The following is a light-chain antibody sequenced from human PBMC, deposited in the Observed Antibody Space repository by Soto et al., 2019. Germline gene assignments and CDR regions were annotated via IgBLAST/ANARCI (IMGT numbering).Light chain of an antibody. J-gene: IGLJ1*01. V-gene: IGLV2-14*01. CDR1: SSDVGGYNY. CDR2: EVN. Sequence: QSALTQPASVSGSPGQSITISCTSSDVGGYNYVSWYQQHPGKAPKLMIYEVNNRPSGVSHRFSGSKSGNTASLTISGLQAEDEADYYCSSYTSSGTRDVFGTGTKVTVL. CDR3: SSYTSSGTRDV.